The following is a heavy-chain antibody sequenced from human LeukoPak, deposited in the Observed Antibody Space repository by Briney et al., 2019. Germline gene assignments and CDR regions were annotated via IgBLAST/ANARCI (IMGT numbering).Heavy chain of an antibody. J-gene: IGHJ4*02. CDR3: ARVTTGGYYNC. D-gene: IGHD3-22*01. Sequence: SQTLSLTCTVSGGSISSGSYYWSWMRQPAGKGLEWIVRIYTSGSTNYNPSLKSRVTISVDTSKNQFSLKLSSVTAADTAVYYCARVTTGGYYNCWGQGTLVIVSS. V-gene: IGHV4-61*02. CDR1: GGSISSGSYY. CDR2: IYTSGST.